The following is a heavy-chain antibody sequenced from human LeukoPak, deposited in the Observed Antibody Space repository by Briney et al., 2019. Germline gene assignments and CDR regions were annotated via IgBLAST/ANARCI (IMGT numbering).Heavy chain of an antibody. CDR2: ISYDGSNK. Sequence: PGGSPRLSCAASGFTFSSYGMHWVRQAPGKGLEWVAVISYDGSNKYYADSVKGRFTISRDNSKNTLYLQMNSLRADDTAVYYCARFAAGGSYYYYMDVWGKGTTVTVSS. J-gene: IGHJ6*03. D-gene: IGHD6-25*01. CDR3: ARFAAGGSYYYYMDV. CDR1: GFTFSSYG. V-gene: IGHV3-30*03.